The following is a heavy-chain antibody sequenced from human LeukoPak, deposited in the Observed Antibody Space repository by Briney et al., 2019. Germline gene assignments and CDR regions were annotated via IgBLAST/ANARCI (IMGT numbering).Heavy chain of an antibody. CDR3: ARESSVSGWYIY. CDR1: GFTFSSYS. J-gene: IGHJ4*02. V-gene: IGHV3-48*02. Sequence: GGSLRLSCAASGFTFSSYSMNWVRQAPGKGLEWVSYISSSSSTINYADSVKGRFTISRDNAKNSLYLQMNSLRDEDTAVYYCARESSVSGWYIYWGQGTLVTVSS. CDR2: ISSSSSTI. D-gene: IGHD6-19*01.